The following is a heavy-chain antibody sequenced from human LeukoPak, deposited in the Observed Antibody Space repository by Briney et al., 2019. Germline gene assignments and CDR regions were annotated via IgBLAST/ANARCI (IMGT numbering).Heavy chain of an antibody. V-gene: IGHV3-7*01. Sequence: GGSLRLSCAASGFTFSTYWMKWLRQAPGKGLEGVVSIKEDGSDKYYVASVKGRFSISRDNAKNSLYLQMDSLGSEDTAVYFCAKVGDFNFDYWGQGTLVTVSS. CDR2: IKEDGSDK. J-gene: IGHJ4*02. CDR1: GFTFSTYW. CDR3: AKVGDFNFDY.